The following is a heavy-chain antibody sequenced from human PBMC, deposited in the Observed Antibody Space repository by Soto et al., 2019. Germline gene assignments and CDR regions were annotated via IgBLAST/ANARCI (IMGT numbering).Heavy chain of an antibody. Sequence: GSGPTLVNPTQTLALTCTFSGFSLSTSGVGVGWIRQPPGKALEWLALIYWNDDKRYSPSLKSRLTITKDTSKNQVVLTMTNMDPVDTATYYCAHSAEYSYGSWDRSAAGFMDVWGQGTTVTVSS. CDR2: IYWNDDK. CDR1: GFSLSTSGVG. CDR3: AHSAEYSYGSWDRSAAGFMDV. J-gene: IGHJ6*02. V-gene: IGHV2-5*01. D-gene: IGHD5-18*01.